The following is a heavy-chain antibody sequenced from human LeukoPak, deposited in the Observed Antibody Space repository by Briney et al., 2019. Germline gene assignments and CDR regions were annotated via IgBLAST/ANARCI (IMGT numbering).Heavy chain of an antibody. CDR2: IRYDGSNK. D-gene: IGHD3-10*01. Sequence: QAGGSLRLSCAASGFTFSSYGMHWVRQAPGKGLEWVAFIRYDGSNKYYADSVKGRFTISRDNSKNTLYLQMNNLRAEDTAVYYCAVRGVVSSDYWGQGTLVTVSS. V-gene: IGHV3-30*02. J-gene: IGHJ4*02. CDR1: GFTFSSYG. CDR3: AVRGVVSSDY.